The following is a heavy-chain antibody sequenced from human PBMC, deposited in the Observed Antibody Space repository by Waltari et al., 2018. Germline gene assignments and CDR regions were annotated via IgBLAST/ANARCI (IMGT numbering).Heavy chain of an antibody. CDR2: ISGSGGIT. V-gene: IGHV3-23*01. CDR1: GITFSNYA. CDR3: AKGDTYYYDRSGYYPDY. Sequence: EAQLLESGGGLVQPGGSLRLSCAASGITFSNYAMSWVRQAPGKGLEWVSSISGSGGITYSAASVKGRFTISRDNSKNTLYLQMNSLRAEDTAVYYCAKGDTYYYDRSGYYPDYWGQGTLVTVSS. D-gene: IGHD3-22*01. J-gene: IGHJ4*02.